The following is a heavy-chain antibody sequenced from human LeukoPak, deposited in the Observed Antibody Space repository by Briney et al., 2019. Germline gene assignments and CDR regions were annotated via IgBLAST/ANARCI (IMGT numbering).Heavy chain of an antibody. V-gene: IGHV4-30-4*01. Sequence: SQTLSLTCTVSGGSISSGDYYWSWIRQPPGKGLEWIGYIYYSGSTYYNPSLKSRLTIPVDTSKNQFSLQLSSVTAADTAVYYCARVIGSGNYYNAPATLFDYWGQGTLVAVSS. CDR2: IYYSGST. CDR1: GGSISSGDYY. CDR3: ARVIGSGNYYNAPATLFDY. J-gene: IGHJ4*02. D-gene: IGHD3-10*01.